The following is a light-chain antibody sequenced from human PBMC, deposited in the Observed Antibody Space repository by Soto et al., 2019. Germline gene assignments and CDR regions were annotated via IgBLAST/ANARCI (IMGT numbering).Light chain of an antibody. CDR1: QGIRND. CDR3: LQDYIYTPT. V-gene: IGKV1-6*01. Sequence: AIQMTQSPSSLSASVGDRVTITCRASQGIRNDLGWYQQKPGKAPKLLIYAASSLETGVPSRFSGSGSGTDFTLTISSXQPEDFATYYCLQDYIYTPTFGQGTKVDIK. CDR2: AAS. J-gene: IGKJ2*01.